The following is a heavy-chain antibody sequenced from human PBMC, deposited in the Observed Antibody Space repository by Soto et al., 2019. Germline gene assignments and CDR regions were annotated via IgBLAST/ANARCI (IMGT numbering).Heavy chain of an antibody. CDR2: ISSSSSYV. CDR3: ARRARPSQWLVKEDAFDI. Sequence: PGGSLRPSCAASGFTFSSYSMNWVRQAPGKGLEWVSSISSSSSYVYYADSVKGRFTISRDNAKNSLYLQMNSLRAEDTAVYYCARRARPSQWLVKEDAFDIWGQGTMVTVSS. D-gene: IGHD6-19*01. CDR1: GFTFSSYS. V-gene: IGHV3-21*01. J-gene: IGHJ3*02.